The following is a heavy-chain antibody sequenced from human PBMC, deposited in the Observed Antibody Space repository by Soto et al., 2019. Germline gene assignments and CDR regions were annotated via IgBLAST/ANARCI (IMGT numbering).Heavy chain of an antibody. J-gene: IGHJ5*02. CDR3: ARLRIATNNYKWFDP. Sequence: PSETLSLTCSVSGAALNSGNYYWSWTRQVPGKGLEWIGHIYVTGAVDYNPSLRDRITISQDTSERQFSLNLRLVTAADTAVYYCARLRIATNNYKWFDPWGQGTRVTVSS. CDR2: IYVTGAV. V-gene: IGHV4-31*03. D-gene: IGHD2-21*01. CDR1: GAALNSGNYY.